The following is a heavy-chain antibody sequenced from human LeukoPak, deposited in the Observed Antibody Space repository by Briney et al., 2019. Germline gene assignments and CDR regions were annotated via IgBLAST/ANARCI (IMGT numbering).Heavy chain of an antibody. Sequence: ASVKVSCKASGYTFTGYYMHWVRQAPGQGLGWMGRINPNSGGTNYAQKFQGRVTMTRDTSISTAYMELSRLRSDDTAVYYCARASDYYDSSGYYHDYWGQGTLVTVSS. CDR1: GYTFTGYY. V-gene: IGHV1-2*06. D-gene: IGHD3-22*01. CDR3: ARASDYYDSSGYYHDY. CDR2: INPNSGGT. J-gene: IGHJ4*02.